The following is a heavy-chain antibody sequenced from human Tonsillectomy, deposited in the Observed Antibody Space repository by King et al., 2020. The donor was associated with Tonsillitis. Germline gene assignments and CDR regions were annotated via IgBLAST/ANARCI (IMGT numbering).Heavy chain of an antibody. CDR2: MYYSGTF. J-gene: IGHJ4*02. D-gene: IGHD1-26*01. V-gene: IGHV4-39*01. Sequence: LQLQESGPGVVKPSETLSLTCTASCGSISSSDDYWVWIRQPPGKGLGGIGSMYYSGTFFYNPSLQSRITISGGTSAHRLSMKLSSVTAAATAVYFCARSVSGSFDYGGRGAPVTVSS. CDR1: CGSISSSDDY. CDR3: ARSVSGSFDY.